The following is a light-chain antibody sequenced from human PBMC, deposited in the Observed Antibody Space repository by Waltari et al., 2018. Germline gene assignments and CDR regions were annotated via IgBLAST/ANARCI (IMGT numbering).Light chain of an antibody. CDR1: PPNIGRKF. Sequence: QSVVPQPPAAPGTPGPRVTIPCSGRPPNIGRKFLTWYQQVPGTGPKLLIHSKNQRPSGVPDRFSASKSGTSASLAINGLQSEDEADYYCATWDDSLNGVVFGGGTKLTVL. J-gene: IGLJ2*01. V-gene: IGLV1-44*01. CDR2: SKN. CDR3: ATWDDSLNGVV.